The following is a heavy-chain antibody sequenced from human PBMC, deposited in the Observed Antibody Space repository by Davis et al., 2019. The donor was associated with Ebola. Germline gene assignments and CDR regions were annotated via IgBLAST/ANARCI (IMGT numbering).Heavy chain of an antibody. D-gene: IGHD5-24*01. V-gene: IGHV4-30-4*02. Sequence: LRLSCTASGASISSGDYYWTWIRQPPGKGLEWIGYIYDSETTYYNPSLKSRVTISLDTSKNQFSLKLTSVTAADTAVYYCARDRRDGYNYHFDYWGQGTLVTVSS. CDR2: IYDSETT. CDR1: GASISSGDYY. CDR3: ARDRRDGYNYHFDY. J-gene: IGHJ4*02.